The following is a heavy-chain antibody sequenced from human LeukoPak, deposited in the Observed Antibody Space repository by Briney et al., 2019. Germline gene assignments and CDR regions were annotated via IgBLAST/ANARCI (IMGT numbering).Heavy chain of an antibody. Sequence: GGSLRLSCAASGFTFDDYAMHWVRQAPGKGLEWVSGISWNSGSIGYADSVKGRFTISRDNAKNSLYLQMNSLRAEDTALYCCAKDGGSGWYYFDYWGQGTLVTVSS. J-gene: IGHJ4*02. V-gene: IGHV3-9*01. D-gene: IGHD6-19*01. CDR3: AKDGGSGWYYFDY. CDR2: ISWNSGSI. CDR1: GFTFDDYA.